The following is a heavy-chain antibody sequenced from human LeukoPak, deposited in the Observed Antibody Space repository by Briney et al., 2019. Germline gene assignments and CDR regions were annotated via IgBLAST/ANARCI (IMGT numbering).Heavy chain of an antibody. Sequence: PGGSLRLSCAASGFTLSNYDMNWVRQAPGKGLEWVSSISTSSRYIYYKDSVRGRFTISRDDAKNSLHLEMNSLRAEDTAVYYCARADCSSSTCYLRRSWFDPWGQGTLVTVFS. CDR1: GFTLSNYD. J-gene: IGHJ5*02. CDR2: ISTSSRYI. CDR3: ARADCSSSTCYLRRSWFDP. D-gene: IGHD2-2*01. V-gene: IGHV3-21*01.